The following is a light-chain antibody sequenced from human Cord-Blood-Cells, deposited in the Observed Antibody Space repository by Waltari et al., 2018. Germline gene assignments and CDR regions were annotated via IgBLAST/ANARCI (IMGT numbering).Light chain of an antibody. CDR1: QDISNY. J-gene: IGKJ4*01. CDR2: DAS. Sequence: DIQMTQSPSSLSASVGDRVTITCQASQDISNYLNWYQQKPGKAPKLLIYDASNLETGVPSRFSGSGSGTDFTCTISSLQPEDIATYYCQQWLTFGGGTKVEIK. CDR3: QQWLT. V-gene: IGKV1-33*01.